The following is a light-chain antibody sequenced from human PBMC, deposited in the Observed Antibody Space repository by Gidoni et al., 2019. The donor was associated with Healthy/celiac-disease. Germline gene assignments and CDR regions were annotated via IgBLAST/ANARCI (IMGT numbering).Light chain of an antibody. CDR3: QQSYSTPMYT. V-gene: IGKV1-39*01. CDR1: QRLSSY. J-gene: IGKJ2*01. Sequence: DIQMTQSPTSLSASVVDRVTITCRASQRLSSYLNWYQQRPGKAPKHLIYAASSLQSEVPSRFRGRGSGTDFTLTISSLQPKDCATYYGQQSYSTPMYTFXXXAKLGIK. CDR2: AAS.